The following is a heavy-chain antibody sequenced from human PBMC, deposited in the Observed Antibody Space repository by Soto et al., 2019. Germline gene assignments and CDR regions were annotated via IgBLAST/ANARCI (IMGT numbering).Heavy chain of an antibody. CDR1: GFTFSSYG. D-gene: IGHD2-15*01. Sequence: QVQLVESGGGVVQPGRSLRLSCAASGFTFSSYGMHWVRQAPGKGLEWVAVISYDGSNKYYADSVKGRFTISRDNSKNTLYLQMNSLRAEDTAVYYCAKDYKFYSYYYYYGMDFWGQGTTVTVSS. V-gene: IGHV3-30*18. CDR3: AKDYKFYSYYYYYGMDF. CDR2: ISYDGSNK. J-gene: IGHJ6*02.